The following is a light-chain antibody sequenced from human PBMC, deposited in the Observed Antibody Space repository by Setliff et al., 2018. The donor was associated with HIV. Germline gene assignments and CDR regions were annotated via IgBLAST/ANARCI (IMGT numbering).Light chain of an antibody. J-gene: IGLJ1*01. CDR1: SSDVGAYDY. CDR2: GVS. V-gene: IGLV2-11*01. CDR3: CSYAGSYTFV. Sequence: QSVLAQPRSVSGSRGQSVTFSCTGASSDVGAYDYVSWYQQHPGKAAKLIIYGVSKRPSWVPARFSGFKSGNTASLTISGLEPEDEADYYCCSYAGSYTFVFGRGTKVTVL.